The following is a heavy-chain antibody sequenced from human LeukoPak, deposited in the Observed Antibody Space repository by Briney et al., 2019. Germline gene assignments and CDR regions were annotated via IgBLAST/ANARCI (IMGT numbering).Heavy chain of an antibody. CDR3: AKELHGSGNYAFDY. CDR2: ISSSGSTI. D-gene: IGHD3-10*01. CDR1: GFTFSDYY. J-gene: IGHJ4*02. Sequence: GGSLRLSCAASGFTFSDYYMSWIRQAPGKGLEWVSYISSSGSTIYYADSVKGRFTISRDNSKNTLYLQMNSLRPEDAAVYFCAKELHGSGNYAFDYWGQGTLVTVSS. V-gene: IGHV3-11*01.